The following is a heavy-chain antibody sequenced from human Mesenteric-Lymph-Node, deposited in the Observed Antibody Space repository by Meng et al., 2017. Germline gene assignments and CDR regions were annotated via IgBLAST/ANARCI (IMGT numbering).Heavy chain of an antibody. Sequence: VQPQEAGPGLVQPSQTLSLTCTVSGGSISSGDYYWSWIRQPPGKGLEWIGYIYYSGSTYSNASLKSRVTISIDRSKNQFSLKLSSVTAADTAVYYCARHGGHYQDLWGQGTLVTVSS. CDR3: ARHGGHYQDL. J-gene: IGHJ5*02. CDR1: GGSISSGDYY. CDR2: IYYSGST. V-gene: IGHV4-30-4*01. D-gene: IGHD4-23*01.